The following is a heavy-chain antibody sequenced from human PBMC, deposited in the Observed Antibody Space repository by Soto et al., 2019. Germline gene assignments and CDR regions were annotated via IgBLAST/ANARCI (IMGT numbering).Heavy chain of an antibody. Sequence: GGSLRLSCAASGFTFSSSGMHWVRQAPGKGLEWVAVISYDGSNKFYADSVKGRFTISRDNFRNTLYLQMNSLRAEDTAVYYCAKEFHSWNYFDYWGQGTLVTVAS. CDR3: AKEFHSWNYFDY. J-gene: IGHJ4*02. V-gene: IGHV3-30*18. D-gene: IGHD1-20*01. CDR2: ISYDGSNK. CDR1: GFTFSSSG.